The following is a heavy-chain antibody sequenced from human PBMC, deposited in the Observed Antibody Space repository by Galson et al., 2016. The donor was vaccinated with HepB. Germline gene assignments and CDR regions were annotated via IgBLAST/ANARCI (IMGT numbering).Heavy chain of an antibody. CDR1: GLNFNNYA. J-gene: IGHJ5*02. Sequence: SLRLSCAASGLNFNNYAMTWVRQAPGKGLEWVSSISGSGVSSYLADSVKGRFTISRDNTYNTLSLQMNNLIDEDTARYFCVYSAGWSPFGSWGQGTQVTVSS. CDR3: VYSAGWSPFGS. CDR2: ISGSGVSS. V-gene: IGHV3-23*01. D-gene: IGHD6-19*01.